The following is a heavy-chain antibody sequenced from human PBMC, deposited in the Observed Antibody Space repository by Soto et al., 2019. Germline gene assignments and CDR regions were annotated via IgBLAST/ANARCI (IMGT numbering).Heavy chain of an antibody. CDR2: INPKSGGT. CDR3: ARDLIVDGPDNYGMDV. D-gene: IGHD1-26*01. J-gene: IGHJ6*02. V-gene: IGHV1-2*04. CDR1: GYTFIDYY. Sequence: ASVKVSCKASGYTFIDYYMHWVRQAPGQGLEWLGRINPKSGGTSTAQKFQGWVTMTTDTSISTASMELTRLTSDDTAIYFCARDLIVDGPDNYGMDVWGQGTTVTVSS.